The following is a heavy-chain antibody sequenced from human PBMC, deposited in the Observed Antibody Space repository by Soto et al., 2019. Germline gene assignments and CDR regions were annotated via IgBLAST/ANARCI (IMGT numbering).Heavy chain of an antibody. CDR1: GASVSSNSYY. J-gene: IGHJ4*02. CDR2: IYYSVST. CDR3: ARDRKKVGSDS. V-gene: IGHV4-61*01. D-gene: IGHD1-26*01. Sequence: SETLSLTCTVSGASVSSNSYYWSWIRQPPGKGLEWIGYIYYSVSTNYNPSLKSRVTISADTSKNQFSLKLSSVTAADTAVYYCARDRKKVGSDSWGQGILVTVSS.